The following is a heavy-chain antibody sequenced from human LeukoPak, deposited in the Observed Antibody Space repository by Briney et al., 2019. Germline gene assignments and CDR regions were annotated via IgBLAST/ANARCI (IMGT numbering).Heavy chain of an antibody. D-gene: IGHD2-21*02. V-gene: IGHV3-30*03. CDR2: ISYDGNNK. J-gene: IGHJ3*02. Sequence: GGSLRLSCAASGFTFSDYGIHWVRQAPGKGLEWVAVISYDGNNKYYADSVKGRFTISRDNSKNTLYLQMNSLRAEDTAVYYCTSHTGTGDAFRPFHIWGQGTMVTVSS. CDR3: TSHTGTGDAFRPFHI. CDR1: GFTFSDYG.